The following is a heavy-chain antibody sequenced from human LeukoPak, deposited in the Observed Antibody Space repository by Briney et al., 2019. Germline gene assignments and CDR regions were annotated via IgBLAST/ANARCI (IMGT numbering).Heavy chain of an antibody. D-gene: IGHD2-2*02. V-gene: IGHV1-18*01. J-gene: IGHJ2*01. CDR2: ISAYNGNT. CDR3: ARDHVPHGGYCSSTSCYTRVRIWYFDL. Sequence: ASVKVSCKASGYTFTSYGISWVRQAPGQGLEWMGWISAYNGNTNYAQKLQGRVTMTTDTSTSTAYMELRRLRSDDTAVYYCARDHVPHGGYCSSTSCYTRVRIWYFDLWGRGTLVTVSS. CDR1: GYTFTSYG.